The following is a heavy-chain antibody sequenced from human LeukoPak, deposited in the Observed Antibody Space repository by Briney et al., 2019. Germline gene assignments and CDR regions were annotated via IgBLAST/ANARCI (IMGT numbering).Heavy chain of an antibody. V-gene: IGHV4-34*01. D-gene: IGHD2-2*01. CDR3: ARGIVVVPAAMRERANWFDP. CDR2: INHSGST. J-gene: IGHJ5*02. CDR1: GGSFSGYY. Sequence: PSETLSLTCAVYGGSFSGYYWSWIRQPPGKGLEWIREINHSGSTNYNPSLKSRVTISVDTSKNQFSLKLSSVTAADTAVYYCARGIVVVPAAMRERANWFDPWGQGTLVTVSS.